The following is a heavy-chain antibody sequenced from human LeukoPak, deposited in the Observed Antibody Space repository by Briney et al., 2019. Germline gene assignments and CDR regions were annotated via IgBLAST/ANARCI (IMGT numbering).Heavy chain of an antibody. V-gene: IGHV4-31*03. CDR1: GESISSSGYF. J-gene: IGHJ4*01. CDR2: IYYTGSA. CDR3: ARGSEFFAY. Sequence: SQTLSLTCTVSGESISSSGYFWSWIRQRPGKGLEWIVYIYYTGSAYYNPSLESRVTISVDTSENQFSLRLNTVTAADTAVYYCARGSEFFAYWGQGIQIIVSS. D-gene: IGHD3-3*01.